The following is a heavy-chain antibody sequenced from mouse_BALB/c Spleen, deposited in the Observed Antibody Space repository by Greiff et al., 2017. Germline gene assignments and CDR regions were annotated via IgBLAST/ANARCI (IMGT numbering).Heavy chain of an antibody. Sequence: EVQGVESGGGLVQPGGSLKLSCAASGFTFSSYGMSWVRQTPDKRLELVATINSNGGSTYYPDSVKGRFTISRDNAKNTLYLQMSSLKSEDTAMYYCARGDGYAMDYWGQGTSVTVSS. D-gene: IGHD2-3*01. CDR1: GFTFSSYG. CDR3: ARGDGYAMDY. CDR2: INSNGGST. J-gene: IGHJ4*01. V-gene: IGHV5-6-3*01.